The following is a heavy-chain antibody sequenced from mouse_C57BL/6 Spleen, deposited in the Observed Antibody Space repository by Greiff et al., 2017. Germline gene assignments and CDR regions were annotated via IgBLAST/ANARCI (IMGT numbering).Heavy chain of an antibody. V-gene: IGHV1-82*01. D-gene: IGHD1-1*01. J-gene: IGHJ2*01. CDR3: ARCRSTVGGFDY. CDR1: GYAFSSSW. Sequence: VQLQQSGPELVKPGASVKISCKASGYAFSSSWMNWVKQRPGKGLEWIGRIYPGDGDTNYNGKFKGKATLAADKSSSTAYMQLSSLSSEDSAVYVCARCRSTVGGFDYWGQGTTRTVSS. CDR2: IYPGDGDT.